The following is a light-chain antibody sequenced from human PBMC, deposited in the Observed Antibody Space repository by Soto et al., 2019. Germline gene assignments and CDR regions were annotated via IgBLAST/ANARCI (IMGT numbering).Light chain of an antibody. Sequence: ELVFTQSPDTLSLSPGERATLSCRASQSVSSSYLAWYQQKPGQAPRLLIYGASSRATGIPDRFSGSGSGTDFTLTINRLEPEDFAVYYCQQYGSSRTFGQGTKVDIK. CDR2: GAS. CDR3: QQYGSSRT. J-gene: IGKJ1*01. V-gene: IGKV3-20*01. CDR1: QSVSSSY.